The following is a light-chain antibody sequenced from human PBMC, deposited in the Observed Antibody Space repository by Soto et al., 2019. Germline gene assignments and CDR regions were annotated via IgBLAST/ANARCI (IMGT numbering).Light chain of an antibody. J-gene: IGLJ2*01. CDR2: DVS. CDR1: SSDVGVYNY. Sequence: QSALTQPASVSGSPGQSITISCTGSSSDVGVYNYVSWYQQHPGKAPKLIIYDVSNRPSGVSNRFSGSKSGNTASLTIAGLQAEDEADYYCRSYTSSSTVVFGGGTKVTVL. CDR3: RSYTSSSTVV. V-gene: IGLV2-14*01.